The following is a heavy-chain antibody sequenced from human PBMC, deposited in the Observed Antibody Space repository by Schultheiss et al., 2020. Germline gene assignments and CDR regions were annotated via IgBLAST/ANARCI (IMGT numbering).Heavy chain of an antibody. J-gene: IGHJ4*02. D-gene: IGHD3-10*01. V-gene: IGHV3-30*14. CDR1: GFTFSSYA. CDR2: IWYDGSNK. Sequence: GGSLRLSCAASGFTFSSYAMHWVRQAPGKGLEWVAVIWYDGSNKYYADSVKGRFTISRDNSKNTLYLQMNSLRTEDTAVYYCASRGAVYRGLEYWGQGTLVTVSS. CDR3: ASRGAVYRGLEY.